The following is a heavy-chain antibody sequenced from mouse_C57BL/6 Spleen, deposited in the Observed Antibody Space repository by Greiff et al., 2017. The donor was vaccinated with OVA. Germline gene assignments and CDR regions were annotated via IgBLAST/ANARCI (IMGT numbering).Heavy chain of an antibody. Sequence: EVQLQQSGPELVKPGASVKISCKASGYTFTDYYMNWVKQSHGKSLEWIGDINPNNGGTSYNQKFKGKATLTVDKSSSTAYMELRSLTSEDSAVYYCAPEASKGWYFDVWGTGTTVTVSS. J-gene: IGHJ1*03. CDR3: APEASKGWYFDV. V-gene: IGHV1-26*01. D-gene: IGHD2-10*02. CDR2: INPNNGGT. CDR1: GYTFTDYY.